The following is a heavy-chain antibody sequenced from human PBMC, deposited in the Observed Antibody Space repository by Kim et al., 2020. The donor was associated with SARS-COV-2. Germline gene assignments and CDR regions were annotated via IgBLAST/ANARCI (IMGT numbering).Heavy chain of an antibody. J-gene: IGHJ3*02. CDR2: IRSKANNYAT. CDR1: GFTFSGSA. V-gene: IGHV3-73*01. D-gene: IGHD3-22*01. CDR3: TRVPPDYDKFYDTFDI. Sequence: GGSLRLSCAASGFTFSGSAMHWVRQASGKGLEWVGRIRSKANNYATAYASSVKGRFTISRDDSKNTAYLQMNSLKTEDTAVYYCTRVPPDYDKFYDTFDIWSQGTMVTVSS.